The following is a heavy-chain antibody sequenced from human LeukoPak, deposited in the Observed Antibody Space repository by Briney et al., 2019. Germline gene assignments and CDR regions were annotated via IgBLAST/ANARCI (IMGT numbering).Heavy chain of an antibody. V-gene: IGHV3-53*01. Sequence: QPGGSLRLSCAASGFTVSSNYMSWVRQAPGKGLEWVSVIYSGGSTYYADSVKGRFTISRDNSKNTLYLQINSLRAEDTAVYYCARDSGDSSSWYYFLDYWGQETLDTVS. CDR3: ARDSGDSSSWYYFLDY. CDR2: IYSGGST. J-gene: IGHJ4*02. CDR1: GFTVSSNY. D-gene: IGHD6-13*01.